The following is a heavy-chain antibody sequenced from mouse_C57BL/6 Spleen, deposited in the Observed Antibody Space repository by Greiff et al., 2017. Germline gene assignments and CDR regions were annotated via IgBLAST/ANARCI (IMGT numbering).Heavy chain of an antibody. CDR2: IDPDTGGT. CDR1: GYTFTGYE. Sequence: QVQLKQPGAELVRPGASVTLSCKASGYTFTGYEMHWVKQTPVHGLEWIGTIDPDTGGTAYNQKFKGKAILTADKSSSTAYMQLRSLTSEDSAAYYCTRSWAAWFADWGKGTLVTVSA. CDR3: TRSWAAWFAD. V-gene: IGHV1-15*01. J-gene: IGHJ3*01. D-gene: IGHD4-1*01.